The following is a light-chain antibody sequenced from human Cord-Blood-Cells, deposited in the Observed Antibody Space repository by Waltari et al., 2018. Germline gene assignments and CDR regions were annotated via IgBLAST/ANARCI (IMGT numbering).Light chain of an antibody. CDR3: QQYGSPLT. Sequence: EIVLTQSPGTLSLSPGERATLSCRASQSVSSSYLAWYQQKPGQAPRLLIYGASSRATGIPDRFSGSGSGTDFTLTISRLEPEDFAVYYCQQYGSPLTFGGGTKAEIK. V-gene: IGKV3-20*01. CDR1: QSVSSSY. J-gene: IGKJ4*01. CDR2: GAS.